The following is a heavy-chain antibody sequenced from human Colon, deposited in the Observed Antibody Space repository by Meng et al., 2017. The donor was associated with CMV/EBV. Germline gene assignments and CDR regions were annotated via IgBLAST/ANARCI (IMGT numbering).Heavy chain of an antibody. CDR3: AREGPYYDYQGNAFDI. V-gene: IGHV4-61*01. Sequence: SETLSLTCTVSGGSIRSSNNYWGWLRQPPGKGLEWIGYIYYSGSTNYNPSLKRRVTISVDTSKNQFSLKLSSVTAADTAVYYCAREGPYYDYQGNAFDIWGQGTMVTVSS. J-gene: IGHJ3*02. CDR2: IYYSGST. CDR1: GGSIRSSNNY. D-gene: IGHD3-16*01.